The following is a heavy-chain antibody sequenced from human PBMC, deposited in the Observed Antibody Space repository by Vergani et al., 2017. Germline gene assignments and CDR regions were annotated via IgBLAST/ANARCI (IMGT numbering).Heavy chain of an antibody. CDR2: IYHSGST. D-gene: IGHD5-12*01. Sequence: QVQLQESGPGLVTPPGTLSLTCSVSGGSISSSNWWRWVRQPPGKGLEWIGEIYHSGSTNYNPSLKSRVTISVDKSKNQFSLKPSSVTATDTAVYYCARGIRGYSGYDIDYYYYGMDVWGQGTTVTVSS. CDR1: GGSISSSNW. J-gene: IGHJ6*02. V-gene: IGHV4-4*03. CDR3: ARGIRGYSGYDIDYYYYGMDV.